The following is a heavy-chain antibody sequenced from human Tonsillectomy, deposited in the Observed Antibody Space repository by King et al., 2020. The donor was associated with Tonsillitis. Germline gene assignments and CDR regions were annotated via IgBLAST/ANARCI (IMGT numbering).Heavy chain of an antibody. D-gene: IGHD3-3*01. CDR3: ARQPLYYDFWSGYSDYYYYYMDV. J-gene: IGHJ6*03. CDR2: ISSISSYI. CDR1: GFTFSSYS. Sequence: VQLVESGGGLVKPGGSLRLSCAASGFTFSSYSMNWVRQAPGKGLEWVSSISSISSYIYYADSVKGRFTISRDNAKNSLYLQMNSLRAEDTAVYYCARQPLYYDFWSGYSDYYYYYMDVWGKGTTVTVSS. V-gene: IGHV3-21*01.